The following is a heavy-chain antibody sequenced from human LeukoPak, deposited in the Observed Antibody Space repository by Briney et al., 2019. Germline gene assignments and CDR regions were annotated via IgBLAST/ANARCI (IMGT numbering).Heavy chain of an antibody. Sequence: GESLKISCKGSGYSFTSYWIGWVRQMPGKGLEWMGIIYPGDSDTRYSPSFQGQVTISADKSISTAYLQWSSLKASDTAMYYCARRVVRGDKLEPDRQNWFDPWGQGTLVTVSS. J-gene: IGHJ5*02. D-gene: IGHD3-10*01. V-gene: IGHV5-51*01. CDR1: GYSFTSYW. CDR3: ARRVVRGDKLEPDRQNWFDP. CDR2: IYPGDSDT.